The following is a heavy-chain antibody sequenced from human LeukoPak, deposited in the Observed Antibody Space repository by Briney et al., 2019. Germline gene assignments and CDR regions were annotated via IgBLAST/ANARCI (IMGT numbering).Heavy chain of an antibody. J-gene: IGHJ4*02. Sequence: SETLSLTCTVSGGSISSYYWSWIRQSPGKGLEWIGYIYYSGSTNYNPSLKSRVTISVDTSKNQFSLKLSSVTAADTAAYYCVRAQYSSSWDKIYYFDYWGQGTLVTVSS. V-gene: IGHV4-59*01. CDR2: IYYSGST. D-gene: IGHD6-13*01. CDR1: GGSISSYY. CDR3: VRAQYSSSWDKIYYFDY.